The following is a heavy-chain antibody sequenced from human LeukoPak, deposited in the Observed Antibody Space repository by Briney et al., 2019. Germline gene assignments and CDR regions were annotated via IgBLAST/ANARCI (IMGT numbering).Heavy chain of an antibody. J-gene: IGHJ6*03. CDR1: GGSISSGSYY. CDR2: IYTSGST. Sequence: PSQTLSLTCTVSGGSISSGSYYWSWIRQPAGKGLEWIGRIYTSGSTNYNPSLKSRVTMSVDTSKNQFSLKLSSVTAADTAVYYCARGISSYDFWSSYYYMDVWGKGTTVTVSS. V-gene: IGHV4-61*02. D-gene: IGHD3-3*01. CDR3: ARGISSYDFWSSYYYMDV.